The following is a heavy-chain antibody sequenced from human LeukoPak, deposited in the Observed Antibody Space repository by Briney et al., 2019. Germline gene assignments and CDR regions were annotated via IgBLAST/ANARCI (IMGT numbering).Heavy chain of an antibody. D-gene: IGHD1-26*01. J-gene: IGHJ4*02. CDR1: GGTFSNYA. CDR3: ARDRGGATDFDY. V-gene: IGHV1-18*01. CDR2: ISAYNGNT. Sequence: ASVKVSCKASGGTFSNYAISWVRQAPGQGLEWMGGISAYNGNTNYAQKLQGRVTMTTDTSTSTAYMELRSLRSDDTAVYYCARDRGGATDFDYWGQGTLVAVSS.